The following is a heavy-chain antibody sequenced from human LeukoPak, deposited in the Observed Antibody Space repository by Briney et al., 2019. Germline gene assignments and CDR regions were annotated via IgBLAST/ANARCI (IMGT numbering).Heavy chain of an antibody. CDR2: LYYSGTT. CDR3: ARHRRGDYRIDY. V-gene: IGHV4-39*01. Sequence: SETLSLTCGVSGGSISSSSYYWGWIRQPPGKGLEWIGILYYSGTTYYNPSLRSRVTISVATSKNHFSLNLSSVTAADTAVYYCARHRRGDYRIDYWGQGTLVTVSS. CDR1: GGSISSSSYY. D-gene: IGHD4-17*01. J-gene: IGHJ4*02.